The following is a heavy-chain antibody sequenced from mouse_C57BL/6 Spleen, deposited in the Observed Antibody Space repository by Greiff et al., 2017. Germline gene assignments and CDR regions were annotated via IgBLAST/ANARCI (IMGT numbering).Heavy chain of an antibody. CDR1: GYTFTDYY. V-gene: IGHV1-76*01. Sequence: VQLQQSGAELVRPGASVKLSCKASGYTFTDYYINWVKQRPGQGLEWIARFYPGSGNTYYNEKFKGKATLTAEKSSSTAYMQLSSLTSEDSAVYFCARERYGSSLYAMDYWGQGTSVTVSS. J-gene: IGHJ4*01. D-gene: IGHD1-1*01. CDR2: FYPGSGNT. CDR3: ARERYGSSLYAMDY.